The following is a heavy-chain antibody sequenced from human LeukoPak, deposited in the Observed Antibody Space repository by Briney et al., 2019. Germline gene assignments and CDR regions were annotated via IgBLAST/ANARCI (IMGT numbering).Heavy chain of an antibody. CDR3: AKTGPRSGSLYYFDY. V-gene: IGHV3-23*01. CDR2: ISGSGGST. D-gene: IGHD1-26*01. J-gene: IGHJ4*02. Sequence: GVTLRLSCAASGFTFSSYAMSWVRQAPGKGLEWVSAISGSGGSTYYTDSVKGRFIISRDNSKNTLYLQMNSLRAEDTAVYYCAKTGPRSGSLYYFDYWGQGTLVTVSS. CDR1: GFTFSSYA.